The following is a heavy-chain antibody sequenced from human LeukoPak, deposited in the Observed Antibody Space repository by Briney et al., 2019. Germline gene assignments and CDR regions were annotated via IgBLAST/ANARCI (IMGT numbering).Heavy chain of an antibody. Sequence: SVKVSCKASGGTFSSYAISWVRQAPGQGLEWMGGIIPIFGTANYAQKFQGRVTITADESTSTAYMELSSLRTEDTAVYYCARVWGGGYYQGEYFQHWGQGTLVTVSS. J-gene: IGHJ1*01. D-gene: IGHD3-22*01. V-gene: IGHV1-69*13. CDR1: GGTFSSYA. CDR3: ARVWGGGYYQGEYFQH. CDR2: IIPIFGTA.